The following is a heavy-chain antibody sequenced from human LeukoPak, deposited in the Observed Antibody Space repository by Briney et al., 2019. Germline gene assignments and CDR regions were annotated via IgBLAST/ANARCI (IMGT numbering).Heavy chain of an antibody. Sequence: PGGSLRLSCAASGFTFNNYAMHWVRQAPGKGLEWVAFISYDGSDKYYADSVKGRLTISRDNSKNTLYLQMNSLRAEDTAVYYCAKDRDWYYFDYWGQGTLVTVSS. J-gene: IGHJ4*02. D-gene: IGHD5-24*01. CDR2: ISYDGSDK. CDR1: GFTFNNYA. V-gene: IGHV3-30*18. CDR3: AKDRDWYYFDY.